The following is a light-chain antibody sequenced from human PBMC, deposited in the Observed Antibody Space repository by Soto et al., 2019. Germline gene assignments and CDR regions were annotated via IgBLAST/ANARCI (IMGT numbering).Light chain of an antibody. CDR3: SSYTSSSTRD. V-gene: IGLV2-14*01. CDR1: SSDVGGYNY. Sequence: QSVLTQPASVSGSPGQSITISCTGTSSDVGGYNYVSWYQQHPGKAPKLMIYDVSNRPSGVSNRFSGSTSGDTASLTISGLQAEDEADYYCSSYTSSSTRDFGTGTKVTVL. CDR2: DVS. J-gene: IGLJ1*01.